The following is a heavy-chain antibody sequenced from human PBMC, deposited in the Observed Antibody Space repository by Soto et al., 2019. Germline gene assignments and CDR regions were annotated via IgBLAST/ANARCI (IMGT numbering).Heavy chain of an antibody. D-gene: IGHD3-22*01. CDR2: IKGDGILK. J-gene: IGHJ4*02. CDR3: ARYESSGPAVW. V-gene: IGHV3-7*01. Sequence: EVQLVESGGGLVQPGGSLRLSCAASGFTFSNYWMTWVRQAPGKGLEWVANIKGDGILKYYMESVKGRFISSRDNAKNSLHLQMNSLRDEDTAVYYCARYESSGPAVWWGQGTLVTVSS. CDR1: GFTFSNYW.